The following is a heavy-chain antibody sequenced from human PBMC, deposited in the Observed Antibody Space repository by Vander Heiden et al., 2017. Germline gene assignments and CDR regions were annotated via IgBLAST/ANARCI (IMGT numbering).Heavy chain of an antibody. J-gene: IGHJ4*02. CDR3: AKVPLITIFGVVIIRRFDY. V-gene: IGHV3-23*01. CDR1: GFTFSSYA. CDR2: ISGSGGST. Sequence: EVQLLESGGGLVQPGGSPRLSCAASGFTFSSYALGWVRQAPGKGLEWVSAISGSGGSTYYADSVKGRFTISRDNSKNTLYLQMNSLRAEDTAVYYCAKVPLITIFGVVIIRRFDYWGQGTLVTVSS. D-gene: IGHD3-3*01.